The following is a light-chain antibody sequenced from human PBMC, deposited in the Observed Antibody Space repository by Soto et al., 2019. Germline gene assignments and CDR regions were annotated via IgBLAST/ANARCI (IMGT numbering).Light chain of an antibody. CDR3: QVWDSSSDHVV. Sequence: SYELTQPPSVSVAPGKTARITCGGNKIGSKRVHWYQQKPGQAPVLVIYYDSDRPSGIPERFSGSNSGNTATLTISRVEAGDEGDYYCQVWDSSSDHVVFGGGTKLTVL. J-gene: IGLJ2*01. CDR1: KIGSKR. CDR2: YDS. V-gene: IGLV3-21*04.